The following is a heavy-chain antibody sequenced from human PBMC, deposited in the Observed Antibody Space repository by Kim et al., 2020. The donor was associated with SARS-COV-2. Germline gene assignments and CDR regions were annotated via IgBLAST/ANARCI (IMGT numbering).Heavy chain of an antibody. Sequence: SETLSLTCTVSGGSISSGGYYWSWIRQHPGKGLEWIGYIYYSGSTYYNPSLKSRVTISLDTSKNQFSLKLSSVTAADTAVYYCARAPQERITIFGVVSYFDYWGQGTLVTVSS. V-gene: IGHV4-31*03. CDR1: GGSISSGGYY. J-gene: IGHJ4*02. D-gene: IGHD3-3*01. CDR2: IYYSGST. CDR3: ARAPQERITIFGVVSYFDY.